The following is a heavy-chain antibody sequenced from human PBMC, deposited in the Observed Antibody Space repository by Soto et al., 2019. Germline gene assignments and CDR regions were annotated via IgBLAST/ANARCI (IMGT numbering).Heavy chain of an antibody. Sequence: PSETLSLTCGVSGGTIRSPDWWTWVRQPPGKGLEWIGEIFQSGSTNYTPSLESRVTISVDKSKNQFSLTLTSVTAADTAVYFCARGRGRYSSGWSWFDLWGRGIWVTVSS. CDR1: GGTIRSPDW. D-gene: IGHD6-19*01. CDR2: IFQSGST. CDR3: ARGRGRYSSGWSWFDL. V-gene: IGHV4-4*02. J-gene: IGHJ5*02.